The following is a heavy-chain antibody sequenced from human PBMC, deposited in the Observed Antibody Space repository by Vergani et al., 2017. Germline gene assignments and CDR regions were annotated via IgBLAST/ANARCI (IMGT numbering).Heavy chain of an antibody. V-gene: IGHV2-26*01. CDR1: GFSLTTGGEG. CDR2: IFSNDEK. CDR3: ARTRSSSWYKYYYMDV. D-gene: IGHD6-13*01. Sequence: QITLRESGPTLVKPTQTLTLTCTFSGFSLTTGGEGVSWIRQPPGKALEWLAHIFSNDEKSYSTSLKSRLTISKDTSKSQVVLTMTNMDPVDTATYYCARTRSSSWYKYYYMDVWGKGTTVTVSS. J-gene: IGHJ6*03.